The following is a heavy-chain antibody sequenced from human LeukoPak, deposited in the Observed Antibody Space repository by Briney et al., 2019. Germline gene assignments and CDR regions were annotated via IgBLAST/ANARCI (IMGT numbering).Heavy chain of an antibody. J-gene: IGHJ5*02. CDR1: GGSISSYY. Sequence: SETLSLTCTDSGGSISSYYWSWIRQPPGKGLEWIGYIYYSGSTNYNPSLESRVTISVDTSKNQFSLKLSSVTAADTAVYYCARVVRGGWLRGWFDPWGQGTLVTVSS. CDR2: IYYSGST. CDR3: ARVVRGGWLRGWFDP. D-gene: IGHD3-10*01. V-gene: IGHV4-59*01.